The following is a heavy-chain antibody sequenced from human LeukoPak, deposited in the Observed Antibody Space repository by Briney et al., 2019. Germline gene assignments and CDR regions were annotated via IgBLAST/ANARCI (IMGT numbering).Heavy chain of an antibody. CDR3: ARGVVGATPYDY. CDR2: THYRSKW. CDR1: GDSVSSNSAA. Sequence: SQTLSLTCAISGDSVSSNSAAWNWFRQSPSRGLEWLGRTHYRSKWFYVKSRITIIPDTSKNQFSLLLNSVTPEDTAVYFCARGVVGATPYDYWGLGTLVTVSS. J-gene: IGHJ4*02. V-gene: IGHV6-1*01. D-gene: IGHD1-26*01.